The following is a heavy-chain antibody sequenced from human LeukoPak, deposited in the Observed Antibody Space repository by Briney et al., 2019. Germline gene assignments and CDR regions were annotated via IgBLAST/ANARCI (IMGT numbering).Heavy chain of an antibody. V-gene: IGHV3-11*01. J-gene: IGHJ4*02. CDR3: AKAEDTYDFWSGYYPPDY. Sequence: GGSLRLSCAASGFTFSDYYMSWIRQAPGKGLEWVSYISSSGSTIYYADSVKGRFTISRDNSKNTLYLQMNSLRAEDTAVYYCAKAEDTYDFWSGYYPPDYWGQGTLVTVSS. D-gene: IGHD3-3*01. CDR2: ISSSGSTI. CDR1: GFTFSDYY.